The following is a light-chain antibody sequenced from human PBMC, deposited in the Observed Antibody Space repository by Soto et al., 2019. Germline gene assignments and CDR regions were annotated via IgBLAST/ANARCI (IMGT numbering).Light chain of an antibody. CDR3: PQYDSIPRT. CDR1: QSDSSSR. Sequence: EIVLTQSPGTLSLSPGERATLSCSASQSDSSSRFAWYQQKPGQAPRLLIYGASIRATDIPDRFSGSGSGTDFTLTISGLEHEDFAVYYCPQYDSIPRTFGQGTNVEIK. V-gene: IGKV3-20*01. CDR2: GAS. J-gene: IGKJ1*01.